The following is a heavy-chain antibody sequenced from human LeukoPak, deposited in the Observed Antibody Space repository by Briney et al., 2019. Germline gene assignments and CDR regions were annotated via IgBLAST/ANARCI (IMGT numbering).Heavy chain of an antibody. CDR1: GGSLSGDY. CDR3: ARGVVVIRTDYFDY. Sequence: PSETLSLTCAVYGGSLSGDYGSSVRQPPGKGLEWIGEINHSGSTNYNPSLKSRVTISVDTSKNQFSLKLSAVTAADTAVYYCARGVVVIRTDYFDYWGQGTLVTVSS. J-gene: IGHJ4*02. CDR2: INHSGST. D-gene: IGHD3-22*01. V-gene: IGHV4-34*01.